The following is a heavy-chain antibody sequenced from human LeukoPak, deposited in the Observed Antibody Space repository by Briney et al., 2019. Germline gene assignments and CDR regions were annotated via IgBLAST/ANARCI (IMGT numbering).Heavy chain of an antibody. V-gene: IGHV3-30*02. Sequence: GSLRLSCAASGFTFSSYGMHWVRQAPGKGLEWVAFIRYDGSNKYYADSVKGRFTISRDNSKNTLYLQMNSLRAEDTAVYYCAKGTSWVSDYYYMDVWGKGTTVTVSS. J-gene: IGHJ6*03. D-gene: IGHD2-8*01. CDR1: GFTFSSYG. CDR3: AKGTSWVSDYYYMDV. CDR2: IRYDGSNK.